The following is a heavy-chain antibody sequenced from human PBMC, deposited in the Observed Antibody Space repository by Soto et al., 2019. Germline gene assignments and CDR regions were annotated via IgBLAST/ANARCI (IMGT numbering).Heavy chain of an antibody. D-gene: IGHD3-10*01. CDR2: ISYDGSNK. V-gene: IGHV3-30-3*01. J-gene: IGHJ4*02. CDR3: AVLSRGDDY. Sequence: GGSLRLSCAASGFTFSSYAMHWVRQAPGKGLEWVAVISYDGSNKYYADSVKGRFTISRDNSKNTLYLQMNSLRAEDTAGYYCAVLSRGDDYWGQGTLVTVSS. CDR1: GFTFSSYA.